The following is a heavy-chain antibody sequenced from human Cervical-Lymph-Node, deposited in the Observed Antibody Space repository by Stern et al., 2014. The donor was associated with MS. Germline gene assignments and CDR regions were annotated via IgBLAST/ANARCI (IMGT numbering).Heavy chain of an antibody. CDR2: INPNPGGT. D-gene: IGHD2-2*02. CDR1: GYTFTGYY. V-gene: IGHV1-2*06. Sequence: QVQLVQSGAEVKKPWASVKVSCKASGYTFTGYYMHWMRQAPGQGLEWMGRINPNPGGTNYAQKFQGRVTMTTDTSISTAYMELSRLRSDDTAVYYCARQVKGCTSTSCYMMLAYWGQGTLVTVSS. J-gene: IGHJ4*02. CDR3: ARQVKGCTSTSCYMMLAY.